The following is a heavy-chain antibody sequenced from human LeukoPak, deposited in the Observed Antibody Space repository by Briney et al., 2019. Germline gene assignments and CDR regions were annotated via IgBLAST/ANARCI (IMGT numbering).Heavy chain of an antibody. V-gene: IGHV1-2*06. D-gene: IGHD3-22*01. CDR3: ARDQQLYYYDSSGYYWY. J-gene: IGHJ4*02. CDR2: INPNSGGT. CDR1: GYTFTGYY. Sequence: ASVTVSCKASGYTFTGYYMHWVRQAPGQGLEWMGRINPNSGGTNYAQKFQGRVTMTRDTSISTAYMELSRLRSDDTAVYYCARDQQLYYYDSSGYYWYWGQGTLVTVSS.